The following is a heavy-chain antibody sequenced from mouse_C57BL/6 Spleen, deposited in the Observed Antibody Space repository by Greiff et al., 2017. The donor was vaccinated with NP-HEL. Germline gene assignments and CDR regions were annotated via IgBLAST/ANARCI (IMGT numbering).Heavy chain of an antibody. CDR3: TAHTVVATRDY. J-gene: IGHJ2*01. CDR1: GFTFSDAW. Sequence: EVQLVESGGGLVQPGGSMKLSCAASGFTFSDAWMDWVRQSPEKGLEWVAEIRNKANNHATYYAESVKGRFTISRDDSKSSVYLQMNSLRAEDTGIYYCTAHTVVATRDYRGQGTTLTVSS. CDR2: IRNKANNHAT. D-gene: IGHD1-1*01. V-gene: IGHV6-6*01.